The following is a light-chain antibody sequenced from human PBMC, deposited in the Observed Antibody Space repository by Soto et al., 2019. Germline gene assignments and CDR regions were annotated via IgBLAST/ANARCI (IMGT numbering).Light chain of an antibody. CDR3: QQFDSYPFT. V-gene: IGKV1-5*03. Sequence: DIPMTQSPSTLSGSVGDRVTITCRASQTISSWLAWYQQKPGKAPKLLIYKASTLKSGVPSRFSGSGSGTEFTLTISSLQPEDSASYYCQQFDSYPFTFGPGTKVDIK. CDR2: KAS. J-gene: IGKJ3*01. CDR1: QTISSW.